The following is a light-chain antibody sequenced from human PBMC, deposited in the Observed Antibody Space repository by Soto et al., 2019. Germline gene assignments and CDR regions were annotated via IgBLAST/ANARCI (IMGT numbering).Light chain of an antibody. Sequence: EIVLTQSPGTLSLSPGDRATLSCRASQSVSGTYLAWYQQKPGQAPRLHIFGASSRAAGIPDRFSGRGSGTAVTPTISRLEPEDFAVYYCQQYGTSRTFGQGTRLEIK. CDR3: QQYGTSRT. J-gene: IGKJ2*01. V-gene: IGKV3-20*01. CDR1: QSVSGTY. CDR2: GAS.